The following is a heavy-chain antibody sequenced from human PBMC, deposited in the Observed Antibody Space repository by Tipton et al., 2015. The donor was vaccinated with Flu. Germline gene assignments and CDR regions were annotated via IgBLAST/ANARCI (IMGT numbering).Heavy chain of an antibody. D-gene: IGHD6-19*01. J-gene: IGHJ4*02. Sequence: TLSLTCAVSGDSIRNDYFWGWIRQPPGKGLEWIATIHRSGSTKYNPSLKSRVTISVDTSKNQFSLTLSSVTAADTAVYYCARAPTTAVAYIWGQGTLVTVSS. CDR3: ARAPTTAVAYI. CDR1: GDSIRNDYF. CDR2: IHRSGST. V-gene: IGHV4-38-2*01.